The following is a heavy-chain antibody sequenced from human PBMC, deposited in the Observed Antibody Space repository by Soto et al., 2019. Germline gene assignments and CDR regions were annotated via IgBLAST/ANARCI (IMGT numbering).Heavy chain of an antibody. CDR1: GGSLSSSAYS. J-gene: IGHJ3*02. Sequence: LSLTCAVSGGSLSSSAYSWSWIRQPPGKGLEWIGFIYQSGSTYYNPSLKSRVTMSLDRPKNQFSLKLSSVTAADTAVYYCARELLFYDSDGFSWDDAFDIWGQGTMVTVSS. D-gene: IGHD3-22*01. V-gene: IGHV4-30-2*01. CDR3: ARELLFYDSDGFSWDDAFDI. CDR2: IYQSGST.